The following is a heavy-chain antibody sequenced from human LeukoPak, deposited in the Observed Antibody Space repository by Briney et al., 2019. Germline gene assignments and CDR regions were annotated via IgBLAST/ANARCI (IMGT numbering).Heavy chain of an antibody. J-gene: IGHJ5*02. CDR3: ARDLGSSATSTNWFDP. Sequence: ASVKVSCKASGYTFSNYDINWVRQATGQGLEWMGWMNPKSGNTGYARKFQGRVTMTSNTFISTAYMELSNLRSDDTAVYYCARDLGSSATSTNWFDPWGQGTLVTVSS. V-gene: IGHV1-8*01. CDR1: GYTFSNYD. D-gene: IGHD6-6*01. CDR2: MNPKSGNT.